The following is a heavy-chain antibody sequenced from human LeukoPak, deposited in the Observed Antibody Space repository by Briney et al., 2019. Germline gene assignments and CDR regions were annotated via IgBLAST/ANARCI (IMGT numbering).Heavy chain of an antibody. Sequence: PSETLSLTCTVSGGSISSYYWSWIRQPPGKGLEWIGYIYYSGSTNYNPSLKSRVTISVDTSKNQFSLKLSSMTAADTAVYYCARGMSGRRYYYYMDVWGKGTTVTVSS. CDR3: ARGMSGRRYYYYMDV. CDR2: IYYSGST. CDR1: GGSISSYY. J-gene: IGHJ6*03. V-gene: IGHV4-59*01. D-gene: IGHD3-3*01.